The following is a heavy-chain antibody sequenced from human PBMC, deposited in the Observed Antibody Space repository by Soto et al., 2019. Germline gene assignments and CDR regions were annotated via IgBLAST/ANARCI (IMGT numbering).Heavy chain of an antibody. CDR2: LDGSGSHT. V-gene: IGHV3-23*01. J-gene: IGHJ4*02. CDR1: VFTFSNET. Sequence: EVQLLESGGGFLQPGGSLRLSCAASVFTFSNETMSWVRQAPGRGLEWVTSLDGSGSHTFDADSVKGRFTISRDNSKNTVYLQMNSLRAEDTAVYDCVKGSYSSNRGYFECCGQGTVVSVSS. CDR3: VKGSYSSNRGYFEC. D-gene: IGHD3-16*02.